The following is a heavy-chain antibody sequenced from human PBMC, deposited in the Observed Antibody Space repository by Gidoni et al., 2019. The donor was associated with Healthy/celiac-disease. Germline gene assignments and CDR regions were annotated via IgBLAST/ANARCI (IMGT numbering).Heavy chain of an antibody. CDR2: IYYSGST. D-gene: IGHD3-22*01. CDR1: GGSISSRSYY. V-gene: IGHV4-39*01. CDR3: ARHGALFPQSPKYYYDSSGPFDY. J-gene: IGHJ4*02. Sequence: QLQLQASGPGLVKPSETLSLTCTVSGGSISSRSYYWGWIRQPPEKGLEWIGSIYYSGSTYYNPSLKSRVTISVDTSKNQFSLKLSSVTAADTAVYYCARHGALFPQSPKYYYDSSGPFDYWGQGTLVTVSS.